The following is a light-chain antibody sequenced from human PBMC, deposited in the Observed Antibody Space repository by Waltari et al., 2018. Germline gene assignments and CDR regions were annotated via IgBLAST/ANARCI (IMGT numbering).Light chain of an antibody. Sequence: EIVLTQSPGTLSLFPGERATLSCRASQSVSSTFLAWYQQKPGQAHRLLIYGASSRATGIPDRFSGSGSGTDFTLTISRLEPEDFAVYYCQQYGRSTRTFGQGTKVEIK. CDR1: QSVSSTF. J-gene: IGKJ1*01. V-gene: IGKV3-20*01. CDR2: GAS. CDR3: QQYGRSTRT.